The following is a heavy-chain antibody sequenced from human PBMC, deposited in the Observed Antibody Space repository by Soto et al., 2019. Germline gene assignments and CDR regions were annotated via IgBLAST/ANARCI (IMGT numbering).Heavy chain of an antibody. CDR2: IYYSGSA. D-gene: IGHD7-27*01. CDR1: GASISRGAYY. Sequence: PSETLSLTCSVSGASISRGAYYWSWIRQHPGKGLEWIGNIYYSGSAYYNPSLKSRVTISVDTSQNQFSLKLSSVTAADTAAYYCARGVLANWGPENWFDPWGQGTLVTVSS. V-gene: IGHV4-31*03. J-gene: IGHJ5*02. CDR3: ARGVLANWGPENWFDP.